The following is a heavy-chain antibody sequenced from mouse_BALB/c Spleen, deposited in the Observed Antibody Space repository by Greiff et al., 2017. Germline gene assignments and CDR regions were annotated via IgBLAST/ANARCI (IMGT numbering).Heavy chain of an antibody. J-gene: IGHJ2*01. CDR3: ARSSPDY. CDR1: GYTFTSYW. Sequence: QVQLQQSGAELAKPGASVKMSCKASGYTFTSYWMHWVKQRPGQGLEWIGYINPSTGYTEYNQKFKDKATLTADKSSSTAYMQLSSLTSEDSAVYYCARSSPDYWGKGTTRTVSS. CDR2: INPSTGYT. V-gene: IGHV1-7*01.